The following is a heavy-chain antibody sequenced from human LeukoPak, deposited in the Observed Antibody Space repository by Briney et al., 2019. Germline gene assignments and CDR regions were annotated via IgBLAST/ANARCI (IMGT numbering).Heavy chain of an antibody. CDR3: ARDRPAAGDPERWFDP. V-gene: IGHV4-39*07. Sequence: SESLPLTCTVSGGSMSSSRCYWRWFRQPPGKGLEWSVRIYYSVSTYYNPSLKSRVTISVDTSKNQFSLKLSSVTAADPAVYYCARDRPAAGDPERWFDPWGQGTLVTVSS. D-gene: IGHD7-27*01. CDR1: GGSMSSSRCY. J-gene: IGHJ5*02. CDR2: IYYSVST.